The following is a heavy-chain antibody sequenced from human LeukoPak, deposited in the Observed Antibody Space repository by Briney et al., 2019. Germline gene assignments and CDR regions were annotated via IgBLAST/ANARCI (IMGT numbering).Heavy chain of an antibody. D-gene: IGHD3-22*01. CDR1: GGSVSSGSYY. Sequence: PSETLSLTCTVSGGSVSSGSYYWSWIRQPPGKGLEWIGYVYYSGSTNYHPSLKSRVTISVDTSKNQFSLKLSSVTAADTAVYYCARVLRDTGGYYYYFDYWGQGTLVTVSS. J-gene: IGHJ4*02. V-gene: IGHV4-61*01. CDR3: ARVLRDTGGYYYYFDY. CDR2: VYYSGST.